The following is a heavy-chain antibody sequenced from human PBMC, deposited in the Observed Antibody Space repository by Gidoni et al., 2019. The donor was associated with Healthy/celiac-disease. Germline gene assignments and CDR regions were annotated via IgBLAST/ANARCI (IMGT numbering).Heavy chain of an antibody. CDR2: IYSGGST. V-gene: IGHV3-53*01. D-gene: IGHD2-15*01. Sequence: EVQLVESGGGLIQPGGFLRLSCAASGFTVSSNYMSWVRQAPGKGLEWVSVIYSGGSTYYADSVKGRFTISRDNSKNTLYLQMNSLRAEDTAVYYCARGEYCSGGSCRYGMDVWGQGTTVTVSS. J-gene: IGHJ6*02. CDR1: GFTVSSNY. CDR3: ARGEYCSGGSCRYGMDV.